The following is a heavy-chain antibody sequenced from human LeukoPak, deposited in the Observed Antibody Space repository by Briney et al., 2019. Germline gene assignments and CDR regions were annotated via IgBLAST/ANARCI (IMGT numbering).Heavy chain of an antibody. CDR3: AKAKAEYSGYDFDAFDI. J-gene: IGHJ3*02. CDR1: GFTFSSYA. D-gene: IGHD5-12*01. Sequence: PGGSLRLSCAASGFTFSSYAMSWVRQAPGKGLEWVSAISGSGGSTYYADSAKGRFTISRDNSKNTLYLQMNSLRAEDTAVYYCAKAKAEYSGYDFDAFDIWGQGTMVTVSS. CDR2: ISGSGGST. V-gene: IGHV3-23*01.